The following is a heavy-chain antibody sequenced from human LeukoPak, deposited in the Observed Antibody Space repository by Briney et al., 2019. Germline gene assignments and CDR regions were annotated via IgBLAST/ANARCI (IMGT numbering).Heavy chain of an antibody. CDR2: VSYSGRT. J-gene: IGHJ6*02. CDR1: GDSISSSTYH. CDR3: ARWGCSGGGCYYYFYYGMDV. V-gene: IGHV4-39*01. Sequence: SETLSLTCTVSGDSISSSTYHWGWIRQPPGRGVEWIATVSYSGRTYYNPSVKSRITMSVDTSKNQFSLKVNSVTAADTAVYYCARWGCSGGGCYYYFYYGMDVWGQGTTVTVSS. D-gene: IGHD2-15*01.